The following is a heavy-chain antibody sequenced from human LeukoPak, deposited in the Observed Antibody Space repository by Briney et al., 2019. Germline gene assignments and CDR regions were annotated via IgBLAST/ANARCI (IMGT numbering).Heavy chain of an antibody. CDR2: IIPISGIA. D-gene: IGHD3-22*01. Sequence: SVKVSCKASGGTFSSYAISWVRQAPGQGLEWMGRIIPISGIANYAQKFQGRVTITADKSTSTAYMELSSLRSEDTAVYYCARIPQYYYDSSGYGPAQHWGQGTLVTVSS. J-gene: IGHJ1*01. CDR3: ARIPQYYYDSSGYGPAQH. V-gene: IGHV1-69*04. CDR1: GGTFSSYA.